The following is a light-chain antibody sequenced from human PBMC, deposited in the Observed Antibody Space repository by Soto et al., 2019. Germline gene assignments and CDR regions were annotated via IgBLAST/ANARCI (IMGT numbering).Light chain of an antibody. V-gene: IGLV2-14*01. CDR1: SSDVGGYDY. CDR2: DVT. CDR3: SSYTPNNSYVL. J-gene: IGLJ2*01. Sequence: QSALTQPASVSGSPGQSITISCTGTSSDVGGYDYVSWYQQHPGKAPKVLISDVTDRPSGVSTRFSGSKSGNTASLTISGLQAEDEAGYYCSSYTPNNSYVLFGGGTQLTVL.